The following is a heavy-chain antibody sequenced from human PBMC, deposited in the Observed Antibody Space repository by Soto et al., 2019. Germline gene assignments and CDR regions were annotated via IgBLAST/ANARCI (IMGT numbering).Heavy chain of an antibody. CDR2: IYYMGST. J-gene: IGHJ6*03. Sequence: PSETLSLTFTVSGGSISSYYWSWIRQPPGKGLEWIGYIYYMGSTNYNPSLKSRVTISVDTSKNQFSLKLSSVTAADTAVYYCARSYRRYCSGGSCYSYYYYSMDVWGKGTTVTVSS. V-gene: IGHV4-59*01. CDR1: GGSISSYY. CDR3: ARSYRRYCSGGSCYSYYYYSMDV. D-gene: IGHD2-15*01.